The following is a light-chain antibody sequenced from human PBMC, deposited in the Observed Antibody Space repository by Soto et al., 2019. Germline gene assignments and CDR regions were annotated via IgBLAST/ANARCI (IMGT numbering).Light chain of an antibody. V-gene: IGKV3-20*01. CDR2: DAS. Sequence: EIVLTQSPGTLSLSPGERATLSCRASRSVSSSYLAWYQQKPGQAPRLLIYDASSRATGIPARFSGSGSGTDFTLTVTSLEPEDFAVYYCHHYGSSPPGFTFGPGTTVEMK. J-gene: IGKJ3*01. CDR1: RSVSSSY. CDR3: HHYGSSPPGFT.